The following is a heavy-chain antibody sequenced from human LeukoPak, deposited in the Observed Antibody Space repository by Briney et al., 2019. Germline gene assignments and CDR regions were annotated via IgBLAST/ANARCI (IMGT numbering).Heavy chain of an antibody. J-gene: IGHJ3*02. Sequence: SETLSLTCTVPGDSISRSLYYWGWIRQPPGKGLEWIGTIYYSGSTYYNPSLKSRVTISVDTSMNQFSLKLTSVTAADTAVYYCARSYGGHSVCDAFDIWGQGTMVTVSS. CDR1: GDSISRSLYY. CDR2: IYYSGST. CDR3: ARSYGGHSVCDAFDI. D-gene: IGHD4-23*01. V-gene: IGHV4-39*01.